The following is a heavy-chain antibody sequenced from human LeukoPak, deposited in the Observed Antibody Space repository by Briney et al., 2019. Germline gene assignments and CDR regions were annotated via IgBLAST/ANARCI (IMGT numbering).Heavy chain of an antibody. CDR2: INSDGSST. CDR3: ASTYDSSGYYDY. Sequence: PGGSLRLSCAASGFTFSSYWMHWVRQAPGKGLVWVSRINSDGSSTSYADSVKGRFTISRDNAENTLYLQMNSLRAEDTAVYYCASTYDSSGYYDYWGQGTLVTVSS. CDR1: GFTFSSYW. D-gene: IGHD3-22*01. J-gene: IGHJ4*02. V-gene: IGHV3-74*01.